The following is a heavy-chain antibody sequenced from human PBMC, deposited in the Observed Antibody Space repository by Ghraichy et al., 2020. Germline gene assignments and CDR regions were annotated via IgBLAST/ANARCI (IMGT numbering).Heavy chain of an antibody. CDR1: GFTFSGYE. CDR3: AREADSGGYRFDY. V-gene: IGHV3-48*03. Sequence: GESLNISCTTSGFTFSGYEMIWVRQAPGKGLEFVSYISISGTTTHYAGSVRGRFTISRDNAKNSVFLQMNSLRAEDTAVYYCAREADSGGYRFDYWGQGTLVTVSS. D-gene: IGHD3-22*01. CDR2: ISISGTTT. J-gene: IGHJ4*02.